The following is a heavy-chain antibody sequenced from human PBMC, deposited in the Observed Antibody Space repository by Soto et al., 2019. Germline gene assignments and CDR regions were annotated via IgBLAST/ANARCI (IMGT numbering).Heavy chain of an antibody. D-gene: IGHD3-3*01. V-gene: IGHV4-59*10. J-gene: IGHJ5*02. CDR3: ARGQRFSDWFDP. Sequence: PSETLSLTCAVYGGSFNSYYWTWIRQPAGKGLEWIGRIYSSGSTKYNPSLQSRVTMSLDTSKNQFSLRLTSVTAADTAVYYCARGQRFSDWFDPWGQGTLVTVSS. CDR2: IYSSGST. CDR1: GGSFNSYY.